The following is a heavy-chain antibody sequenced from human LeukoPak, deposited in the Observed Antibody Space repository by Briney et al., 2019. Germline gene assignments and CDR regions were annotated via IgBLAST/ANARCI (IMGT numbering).Heavy chain of an antibody. CDR1: GFTFSSYA. J-gene: IGHJ4*02. CDR3: ARDSAYYYDSSGFY. CDR2: ISYDGSNK. Sequence: GGSLRLSCAASGFTFSSYAMHRVRQAPGKGLEWVAVISYDGSNKYYADSVKGRFTISRDNSKNTLYLQMNSLRAEDTAVYYCARDSAYYYDSSGFYWGQGTLVTVSS. D-gene: IGHD3-22*01. V-gene: IGHV3-30*04.